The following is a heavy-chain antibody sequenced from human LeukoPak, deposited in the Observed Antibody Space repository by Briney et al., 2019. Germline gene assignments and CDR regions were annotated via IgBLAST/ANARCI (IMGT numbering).Heavy chain of an antibody. CDR3: ARDSGYGGNFDY. CDR1: GYTFTGYY. CDR2: INPNSGGT. D-gene: IGHD4-23*01. Sequence: ASVKVSCKASGYTFTGYYMHWVRQAPGQGLEWMGWINPNSGGTNYAQKFQGRVTMTRDTSISTAYMELSRLRSDDTAVYYCARDSGYGGNFDYWGQGTLVTVSS. V-gene: IGHV1-2*02. J-gene: IGHJ4*02.